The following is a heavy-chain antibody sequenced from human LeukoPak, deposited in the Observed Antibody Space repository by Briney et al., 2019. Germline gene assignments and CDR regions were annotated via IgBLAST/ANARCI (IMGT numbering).Heavy chain of an antibody. CDR2: IWYDGSNK. CDR1: GFTFSSCA. Sequence: GGSLRLSCAASGFTFSSCAMHWVRQAPGKGLEWVALIWYDGSNKYYADSVKGRFTISRDNAKNTLYLQMNSLRAEDTAVYYCAKTGNDFWSAYNYWGQGTLVTVSS. D-gene: IGHD3-3*01. J-gene: IGHJ4*02. CDR3: AKTGNDFWSAYNY. V-gene: IGHV3-33*06.